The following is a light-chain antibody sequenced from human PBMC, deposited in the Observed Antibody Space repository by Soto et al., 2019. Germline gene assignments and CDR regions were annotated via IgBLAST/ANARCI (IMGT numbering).Light chain of an antibody. CDR3: QQYLKTPHT. CDR1: QTIFYNSRNKDF. V-gene: IGKV4-1*01. Sequence: DIVMTQSPDSLAVSLGERATINCKSSQTIFYNSRNKDFLAWYQQKPGQPPKLLIYWASTRESGVPDRFSGSGSGTDFPLTISSLQTEDVALYFSQQYLKTPHTFGQGTRLEIK. J-gene: IGKJ2*01. CDR2: WAS.